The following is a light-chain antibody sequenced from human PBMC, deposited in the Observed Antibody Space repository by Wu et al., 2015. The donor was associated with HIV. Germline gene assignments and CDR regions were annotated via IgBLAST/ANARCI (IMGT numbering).Light chain of an antibody. J-gene: IGKJ1*01. CDR1: QSISSW. CDR2: KAS. Sequence: DIQMTQSPSTLSASVGDRVTITCRASQSISSWLAWYQQKPGKAPKLLMYKASTLESGVPSRFSGSGSGTEFNLTISSLQPDDFATYYCQQYNNYPWTFGQGDQGGNQT. V-gene: IGKV1-5*03. CDR3: QQYNNYPWT.